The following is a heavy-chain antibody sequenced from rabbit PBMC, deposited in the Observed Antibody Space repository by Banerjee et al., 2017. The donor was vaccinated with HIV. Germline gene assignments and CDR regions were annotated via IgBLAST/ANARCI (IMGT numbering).Heavy chain of an antibody. D-gene: IGHD4-1*01. CDR2: INTSSGNT. Sequence: QSLEESGGDLVKPGASLKLSCTASGFTLSSYWMCWVRQAPGKGLEWIACINTSSGNTVYATWAKGRFTISRTSSTTVALQMTSLTAADTATYFCARDLAGVTGWNFNLWGQGTLVTVS. CDR1: GFTLSSYW. J-gene: IGHJ4*01. CDR3: ARDLAGVTGWNFNL. V-gene: IGHV1S40*01.